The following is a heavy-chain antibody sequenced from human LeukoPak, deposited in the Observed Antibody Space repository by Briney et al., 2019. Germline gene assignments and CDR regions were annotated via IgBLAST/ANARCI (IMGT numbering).Heavy chain of an antibody. D-gene: IGHD3-10*01. CDR1: GFTFSSYG. J-gene: IGHJ5*02. CDR2: IHYDGTNE. CDR3: VNSGFDP. Sequence: PGGSLRLSCAASGFTFSSYGMHWVRQAPGKGLEWVAFIHYDGTNEYYADSVKGRFTISRDNFKNTLSLQMNGLRVEDTALYYCVNSGFDPWGQGTPVTVSS. V-gene: IGHV3-30*02.